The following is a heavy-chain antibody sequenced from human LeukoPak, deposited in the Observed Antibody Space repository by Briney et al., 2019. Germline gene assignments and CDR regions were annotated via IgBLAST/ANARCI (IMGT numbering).Heavy chain of an antibody. J-gene: IGHJ4*02. V-gene: IGHV3-21*01. CDR3: ARDSSNFWSGYYKPFDY. D-gene: IGHD3-3*01. Sequence: GGSLRLSCAASGFTFDDYGMSWVRQAPGKGLEWVSSISSSSSYIYYADSVKGRFTISRDNAKNSLYLQMNSLRAEDTAVYYCARDSSNFWSGYYKPFDYWGQGTLVTVSS. CDR1: GFTFDDYG. CDR2: ISSSSSYI.